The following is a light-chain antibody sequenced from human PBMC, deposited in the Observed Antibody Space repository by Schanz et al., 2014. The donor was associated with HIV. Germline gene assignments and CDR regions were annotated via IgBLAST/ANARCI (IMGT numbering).Light chain of an antibody. J-gene: IGLJ2*01. V-gene: IGLV2-8*01. CDR3: NSYEGINNLAV. CDR2: EVS. CDR1: SSDVGGYNY. Sequence: QSALTQPPSASGSPGQSVTISCTGTSSDVGGYNYVSWYQQHPGKAPKLMIYEVSKRPSGVPDRFSGSKSGNTASLTVSGLQAEDEADYYCNSYEGINNLAVFGGGTKLTVL.